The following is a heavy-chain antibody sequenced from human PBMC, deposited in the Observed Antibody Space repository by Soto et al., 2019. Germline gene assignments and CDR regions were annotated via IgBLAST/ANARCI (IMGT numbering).Heavy chain of an antibody. J-gene: IGHJ5*02. CDR3: ARHPREAAGTPNWFDP. CDR2: IYYSGST. V-gene: IGHV4-39*01. D-gene: IGHD6-13*01. Sequence: SETLSLTCTVSGGSISSSSYYWGWIRQPPGKGLEWIGSIYYSGSTYYNPSLKSRVTISVDTSKNQFSLKLSSVTAADTAVYYCARHPREAAGTPNWFDPWGQGTLVTVSS. CDR1: GGSISSSSYY.